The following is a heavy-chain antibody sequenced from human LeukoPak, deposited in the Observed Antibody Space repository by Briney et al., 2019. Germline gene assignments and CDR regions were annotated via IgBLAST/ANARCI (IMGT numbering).Heavy chain of an antibody. V-gene: IGHV3-7*03. CDR1: GFTFSSYW. CDR2: IKQDGSEK. Sequence: PGGSLRLSCAASGFTFSSYWMSWVRQAPGKGLEWVANIKQDGSEKYCVDSVKGRFTISRDNAKNSLYLQMNSLRAEDTAVYYCAREGGIVATILLDYWGQGTLVTVSS. D-gene: IGHD5-12*01. J-gene: IGHJ4*02. CDR3: AREGGIVATILLDY.